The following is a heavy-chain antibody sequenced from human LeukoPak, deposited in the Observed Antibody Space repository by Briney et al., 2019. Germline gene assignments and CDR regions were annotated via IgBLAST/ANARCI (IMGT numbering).Heavy chain of an antibody. D-gene: IGHD6-19*01. Sequence: SETLSLTCTVSGGSIRSSSYYWSWIRQPPGKGLEWIGSIYYSGSTYYNPSLKSRGTISVDTSKNQFSLKLNSVTAADTAVYFCARQVVAVAGTGYFDYWGQGTLVTVSS. CDR3: ARQVVAVAGTGYFDY. CDR1: GGSIRSSSYY. J-gene: IGHJ4*02. V-gene: IGHV4-39*01. CDR2: IYYSGST.